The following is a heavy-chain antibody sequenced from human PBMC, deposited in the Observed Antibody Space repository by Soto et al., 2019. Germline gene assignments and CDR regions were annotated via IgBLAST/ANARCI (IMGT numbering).Heavy chain of an antibody. CDR1: GFTFDDYT. CDR3: AKYMVVRFLEWLPDYYYYGMDV. D-gene: IGHD3-3*01. Sequence: GGSLRLSCAASGFTFDDYTMHWVRQAPGKGLEWVSLISWDGGSTYYADSVKGRFTISRDNSKNSLYLQMNSLRTEDTALYYCAKYMVVRFLEWLPDYYYYGMDVWGQGTTVTVSS. CDR2: ISWDGGST. J-gene: IGHJ6*02. V-gene: IGHV3-43*01.